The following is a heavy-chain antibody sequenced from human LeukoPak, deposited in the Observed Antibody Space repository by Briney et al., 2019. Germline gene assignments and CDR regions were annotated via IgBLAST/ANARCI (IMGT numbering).Heavy chain of an antibody. CDR2: INPSGGST. CDR1: GYTFISHY. J-gene: IGHJ4*02. V-gene: IGHV1-46*01. CDR3: ARDRPPRSTAGVVAGMGRFDY. D-gene: IGHD6-19*01. Sequence: ASVKVSCKASGYTFISHYMHWVRQAPGQGPEWMGIINPSGGSTSYAQKFQGRVTMTRDTFTSTVYMELSSLRSEDTAVYYCARDRPPRSTAGVVAGMGRFDYWGQGTLVTVSS.